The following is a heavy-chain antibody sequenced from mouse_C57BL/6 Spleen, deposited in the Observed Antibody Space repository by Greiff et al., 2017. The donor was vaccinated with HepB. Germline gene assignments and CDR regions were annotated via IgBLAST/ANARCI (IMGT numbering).Heavy chain of an antibody. V-gene: IGHV5-17*01. CDR2: ISSGSSTV. Sequence: DVMLVESGGGLVKPGGSLKLSCAASGFTFSDYGMHWVRQAPEKGLEWVAYISSGSSTVYYADTVKGRFTISRDNAKNTLFLQMTSLRSEDTAMYYCARFPIYDGYYLYYFDYWGQGTTLTVSS. D-gene: IGHD2-3*01. CDR3: ARFPIYDGYYLYYFDY. CDR1: GFTFSDYG. J-gene: IGHJ2*01.